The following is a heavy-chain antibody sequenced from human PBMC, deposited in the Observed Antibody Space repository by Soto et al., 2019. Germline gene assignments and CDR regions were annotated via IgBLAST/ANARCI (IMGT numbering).Heavy chain of an antibody. CDR2: ISSGGTTI. CDR3: ARDYDILTGYSPFDY. J-gene: IGHJ4*02. CDR1: GFTFSDYY. V-gene: IGHV3-11*01. D-gene: IGHD3-9*01. Sequence: QVHLVESGGGLVKPGGSLRLSCAVSGFTFSDYYMSWIRQAPGTGLEWVAYISSGGTTIYYGDSVKGRFAISRDNAKNSLYLQMNSLRAEDTAVYYCARDYDILTGYSPFDYWGQGTLVTVSS.